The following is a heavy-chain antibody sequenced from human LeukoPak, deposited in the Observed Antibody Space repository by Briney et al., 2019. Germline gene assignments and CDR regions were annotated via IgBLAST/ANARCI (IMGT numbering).Heavy chain of an antibody. CDR3: ARRAYYDSSGYYRRRGSFDY. CDR2: IYHSGST. J-gene: IGHJ4*02. D-gene: IGHD3-22*01. V-gene: IGHV4-4*02. CDR1: GGSISSSNW. Sequence: SGTLSLTCAASGGSISSSNWWSWVRQPPGKGLEWIGEIYHSGSTNYNPSLKSRVTISVDTSKNQFSLKLSSVTAADTAVYYCARRAYYDSSGYYRRRGSFDYWGQGTLVTVSS.